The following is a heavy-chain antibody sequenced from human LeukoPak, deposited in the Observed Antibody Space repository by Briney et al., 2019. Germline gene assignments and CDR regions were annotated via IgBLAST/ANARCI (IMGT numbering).Heavy chain of an antibody. D-gene: IGHD3-10*01. J-gene: IGHJ4*02. CDR3: ARDSGWFGELPSGYFDY. CDR2: ISSSGSGDNT. Sequence: GGSLRLSCAASGVTLSSFAMSWARQAPGKGLEWVSGISSSGSGDNTYYADSVKGRFTISRDNAKNSLYLQMNSLRAEDTAVYYCARDSGWFGELPSGYFDYWGQGTLVTVSS. V-gene: IGHV3-23*01. CDR1: GVTLSSFA.